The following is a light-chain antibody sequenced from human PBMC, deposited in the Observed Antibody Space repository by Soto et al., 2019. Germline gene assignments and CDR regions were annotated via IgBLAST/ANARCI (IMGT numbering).Light chain of an antibody. Sequence: QSALTQPPSASGSPRQSVTISCTGTSSDVGGYNYVSWYQQYPGKAPKLMIYEVSKRPSGVPDRFSGSKSGNTASLTVSGLQAEDEADYYCSSYAGSNHLLFGGGTKLTVL. CDR1: SSDVGGYNY. J-gene: IGLJ2*01. CDR3: SSYAGSNHLL. CDR2: EVS. V-gene: IGLV2-8*01.